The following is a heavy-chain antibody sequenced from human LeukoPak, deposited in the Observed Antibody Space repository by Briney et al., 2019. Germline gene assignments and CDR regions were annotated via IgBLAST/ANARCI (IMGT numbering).Heavy chain of an antibody. Sequence: GGSLGLSCAASGFTFSSYGMHWVRQAPGKGLEWVAVIWSHGNTKKYADSVEGRFAISRDNSKNTLYLEMDTLRAEDTALYYCARDDSADDNAFDIWGQGTMVTVSS. CDR1: GFTFSSYG. D-gene: IGHD3-9*01. V-gene: IGHV3-33*01. CDR3: ARDDSADDNAFDI. CDR2: IWSHGNTK. J-gene: IGHJ3*02.